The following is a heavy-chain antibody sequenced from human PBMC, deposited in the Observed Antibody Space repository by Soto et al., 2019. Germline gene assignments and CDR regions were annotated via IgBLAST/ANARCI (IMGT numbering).Heavy chain of an antibody. Sequence: KTSETLSLTCTVSGGSISSYYWSWIRQPPGKGLERIGYIYFTGSTNYNPSLKSRVTISVDTCKIQFSLKLSSVTTAGPAVGYCGRRMEYYDSSGYHYYFDYCGQRPLVTVSS. V-gene: IGHV4-59*01. D-gene: IGHD6-25*01. CDR2: IYFTGST. J-gene: IGHJ4*02. CDR1: GGSISSYY. CDR3: GRRMEYYDSSGYHYYFDY.